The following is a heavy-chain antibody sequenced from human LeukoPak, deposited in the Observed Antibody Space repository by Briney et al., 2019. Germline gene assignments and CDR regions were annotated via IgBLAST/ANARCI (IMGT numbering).Heavy chain of an antibody. D-gene: IGHD2-2*01. CDR2: IYYSGST. Sequence: SETLSLTCTVSGGSISSSSYYWGWIRQPPGKGLEWIGSIYYSGSTYYNPSLKSRVTISVDTSKNQFSLKLSSVTAADTAVYYCARGVVVPAAHHYYYYYMDVWGKGTTVTVSS. CDR1: GGSISSSSYY. CDR3: ARGVVVPAAHHYYYYYMDV. V-gene: IGHV4-39*01. J-gene: IGHJ6*03.